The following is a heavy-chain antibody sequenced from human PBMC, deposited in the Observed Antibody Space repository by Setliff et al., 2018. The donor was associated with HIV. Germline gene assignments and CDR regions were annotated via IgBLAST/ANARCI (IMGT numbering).Heavy chain of an antibody. V-gene: IGHV4-39*01. CDR3: ARQYMELELPDY. CDR2: MSHSGST. CDR1: GGSISSGTSY. D-gene: IGHD1-7*01. Sequence: SETLSLTCTVSGGSISSGTSYWGWIRQSPGKGLEWIGSMSHSGSTLYNPSLKSRVTISVDTSKNQFSLKLRSVTAADTAVYYCARQYMELELPDYWGQGTLVTAPQ. J-gene: IGHJ4*02.